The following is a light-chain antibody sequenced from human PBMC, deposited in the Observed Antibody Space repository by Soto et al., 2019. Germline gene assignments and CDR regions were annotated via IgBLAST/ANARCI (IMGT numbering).Light chain of an antibody. CDR3: NSYAGNSWV. J-gene: IGLJ3*02. CDR1: SSDVGGYNR. V-gene: IGLV2-8*01. Sequence: QSALTQPASVSGSPGQPVSISCTGTSSDVGGYNRVSWYQHHPGKAPKLIIYEVFKRPSGVPDRFSGSKSGNTASLTVSGLQAEDEADYYCNSYAGNSWVFGGGTKVTVL. CDR2: EVF.